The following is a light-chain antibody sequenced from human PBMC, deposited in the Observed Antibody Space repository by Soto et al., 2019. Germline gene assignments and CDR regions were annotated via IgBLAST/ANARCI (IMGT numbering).Light chain of an antibody. V-gene: IGKV3-20*01. CDR3: QQYGSSGT. Sequence: EVVWTHSPATLSVSPGEGPTLSCRASESVSISLAWYQHKPGQAPRLLIYGASNRATGIPDRFSGSGSGTDFTLTISRLEPEDFAVYYCQQYGSSGTFGQGTKVDIK. CDR1: ESVSIS. J-gene: IGKJ1*01. CDR2: GAS.